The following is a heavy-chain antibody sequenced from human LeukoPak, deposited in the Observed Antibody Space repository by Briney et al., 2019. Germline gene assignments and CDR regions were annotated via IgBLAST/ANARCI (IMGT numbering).Heavy chain of an antibody. V-gene: IGHV4-34*01. D-gene: IGHD3-22*01. J-gene: IGHJ4*02. CDR1: GGSFSGYY. Sequence: SETLSLTCAVYGGSFSGYYWTWIRQPPGKGPEWIGGINYSGRTNYNPSLKSRVTISVDTSRNQFSLKVSSVTAADTAVYYCARGPSERYYESSGYYYFDYWGQGTLVTVSS. CDR2: INYSGRT. CDR3: ARGPSERYYESSGYYYFDY.